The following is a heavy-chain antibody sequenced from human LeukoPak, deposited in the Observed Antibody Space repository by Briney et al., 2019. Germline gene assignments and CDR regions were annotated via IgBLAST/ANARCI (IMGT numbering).Heavy chain of an antibody. D-gene: IGHD3-10*01. V-gene: IGHV3-23*01. Sequence: PGGSLRLSCAASGFTFSSYWMHWVRQAPGKGLVWVSAISGSGGSTYYADSVKGRFTISRDNSKNTLYLQMNSLRAEDTAVYYCAKAGAYYYGSGSLSDYWGQGTLVTVSS. CDR1: GFTFSSYW. J-gene: IGHJ4*02. CDR3: AKAGAYYYGSGSLSDY. CDR2: ISGSGGST.